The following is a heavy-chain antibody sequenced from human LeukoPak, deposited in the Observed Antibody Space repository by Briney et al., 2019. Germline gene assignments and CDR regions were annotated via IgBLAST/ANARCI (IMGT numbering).Heavy chain of an antibody. V-gene: IGHV3-53*01. CDR3: ATGNRMDKSEFFD. D-gene: IGHD3-10*01. CDR1: SLFYKKFH. Sequence: GGPLRLSCAASSLFYKKFHMTCFREAPGKALEWVSFIGANGDTKYAESAKDRFTISRDHCKRTLFLEMHSLRVEDTAVYYCATGNRMDKSEFFDWGQATMVGVAS. J-gene: IGHJ4*02. CDR2: IGANGDT.